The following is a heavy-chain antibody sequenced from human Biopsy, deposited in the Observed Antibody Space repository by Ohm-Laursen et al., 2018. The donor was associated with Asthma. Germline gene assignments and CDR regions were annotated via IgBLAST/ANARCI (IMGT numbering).Heavy chain of an antibody. D-gene: IGHD5-18*01. CDR2: IYYSGET. CDR3: ARNLPRYTYDPFED. Sequence: TLSLTCTVSGASITTSPSYWSWLRLLPGKGLEWIGCIYYSGETFFNPSLKNPLFMSLDSSKNQFSLKMTSVTVADTAVYFCARNLPRYTYDPFEDWGQGTLVTVSS. V-gene: IGHV4-31*01. J-gene: IGHJ4*02. CDR1: GASITTSPSY.